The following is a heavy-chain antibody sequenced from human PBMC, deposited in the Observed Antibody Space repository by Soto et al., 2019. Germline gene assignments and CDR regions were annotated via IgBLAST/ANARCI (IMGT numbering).Heavy chain of an antibody. V-gene: IGHV4-34*01. Sequence: SETLSLTCAVYGGSFSGYYWSWIRQPPGKGLEWIGEINHSGSTNYNPSLKSRVTISVDTSKNQFSLKLSSVTAADTAVYYCARDLARHSSSWHAFDIWGQGTMVTVSS. J-gene: IGHJ3*02. D-gene: IGHD6-13*01. CDR1: GGSFSGYY. CDR2: INHSGST. CDR3: ARDLARHSSSWHAFDI.